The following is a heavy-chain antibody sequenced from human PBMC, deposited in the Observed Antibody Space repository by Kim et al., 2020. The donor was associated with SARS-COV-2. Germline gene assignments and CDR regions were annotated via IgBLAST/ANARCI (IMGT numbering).Heavy chain of an antibody. Sequence: GGSLRLSCAASGFTFSGSAMHWVRQASGKGLEWVGRIRSKANSYATAYAASVKGGFTISRDDSKNTAYLQMNSLKTADTAVYYCTTTTDYGDYVEGDAFDIWGQGTMVTVSS. J-gene: IGHJ3*02. CDR3: TTTTDYGDYVEGDAFDI. CDR2: IRSKANSYAT. D-gene: IGHD4-17*01. CDR1: GFTFSGSA. V-gene: IGHV3-73*01.